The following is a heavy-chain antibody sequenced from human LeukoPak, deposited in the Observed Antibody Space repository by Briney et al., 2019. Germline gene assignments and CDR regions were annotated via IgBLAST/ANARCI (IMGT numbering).Heavy chain of an antibody. D-gene: IGHD1-26*01. V-gene: IGHV3-20*04. CDR2: INWNGGSI. CDR3: ARENGGSYLRWFDP. Sequence: PGGSLRLSCAASGFIFDDYGMSWVRQAPGKGLEWVSDINWNGGSINYADSVKGRFTISRDNAKNSLYLQMNSLRVEDTAFYYCARENGGSYLRWFDPWGQGTLVTVSS. CDR1: GFIFDDYG. J-gene: IGHJ5*02.